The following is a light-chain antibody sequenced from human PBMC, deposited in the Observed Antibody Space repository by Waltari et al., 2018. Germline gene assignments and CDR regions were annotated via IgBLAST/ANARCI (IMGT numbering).Light chain of an antibody. J-gene: IGLJ2*01. CDR3: SSYAGSSKGV. CDR2: AVS. Sequence: QSALTQPASVSGSPGQSITISCTGTSSDVGNYKRVSWYQQHPGKAPKLMIYAVSKRPAGVSDRCCGYKSGDMAYLTISGLQPEDEAEYFCSSYAGSSKGVFGGGTKVTVL. V-gene: IGLV2-23*02. CDR1: SSDVGNYKR.